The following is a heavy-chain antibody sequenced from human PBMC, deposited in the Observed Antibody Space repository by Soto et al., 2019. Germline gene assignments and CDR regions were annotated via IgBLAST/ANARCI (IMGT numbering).Heavy chain of an antibody. CDR1: GFTLSDYY. Sequence: PGGSLRLSCAASGFTLSDYYMSWIRQAPGKGLEWVSYISSSGSTIYYADSVKGRFTISRDNAKNSLYLQMNSLRAEDTAVYYCARDPLRDIAVAGDDAFDIWAQGTMVTVSS. V-gene: IGHV3-11*01. J-gene: IGHJ3*02. CDR2: ISSSGSTI. D-gene: IGHD6-19*01. CDR3: ARDPLRDIAVAGDDAFDI.